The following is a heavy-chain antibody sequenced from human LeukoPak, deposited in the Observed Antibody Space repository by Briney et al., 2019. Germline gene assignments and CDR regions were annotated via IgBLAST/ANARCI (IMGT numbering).Heavy chain of an antibody. CDR2: IYYSGST. Sequence: SETLSLTCTVSGGSISSSSYYWGWIRQPPGKWLEWIGSIYYSGSTYYNPSLKSRVTISVDTSKNQFSLKLSSVTAADTAVYYCVGYYDSSGHYFDYWGQGTLVTVSS. V-gene: IGHV4-39*01. CDR1: GGSISSSSYY. CDR3: VGYYDSSGHYFDY. J-gene: IGHJ4*02. D-gene: IGHD3-22*01.